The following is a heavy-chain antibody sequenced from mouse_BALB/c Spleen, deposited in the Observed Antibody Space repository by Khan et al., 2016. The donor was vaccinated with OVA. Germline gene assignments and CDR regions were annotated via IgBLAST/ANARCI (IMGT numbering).Heavy chain of an antibody. J-gene: IGHJ4*01. V-gene: IGHV14-3*02. CDR1: GFNIKDTY. CDR2: IDPANGNT. D-gene: IGHD1-1*01. Sequence: EVQLQQSGAEPVKPGASVKLSCTTSGFNIKDTYIHWIMQRPEQGLEWIGRIDPANGNTQYDPKFQHKATMTADTSSNTAYLRLSSLASEDTAVYYCASPFYYYDALDCWGRGTSVTVSS. CDR3: ASPFYYYDALDC.